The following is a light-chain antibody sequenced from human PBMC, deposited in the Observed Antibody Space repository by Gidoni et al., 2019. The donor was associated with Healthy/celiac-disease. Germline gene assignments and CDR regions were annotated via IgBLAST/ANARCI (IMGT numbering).Light chain of an antibody. J-gene: IGKJ1*01. V-gene: IGKV4-1*01. CDR2: WAS. Sequence: DIVMTQSPDSLAVSLGESATINCKSSQSVLYSSNNNNYLAWYQQKPGQPPKLLIYWASTRESGVPDRFSGSGSGTDFTFTISSLQAEDVAVYYCQQYYSTPQTFGQGTKVEIK. CDR1: QSVLYSSNNNNY. CDR3: QQYYSTPQT.